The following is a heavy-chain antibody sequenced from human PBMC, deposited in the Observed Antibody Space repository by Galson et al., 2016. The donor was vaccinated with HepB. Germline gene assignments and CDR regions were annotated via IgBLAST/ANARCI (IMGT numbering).Heavy chain of an antibody. CDR2: ISSSSVYI. J-gene: IGHJ4*02. V-gene: IGHV3-21*01. CDR3: ARADGFNTPFFDS. D-gene: IGHD5-24*01. CDR1: GFTLSNYR. Sequence: SLRLSCAVSGFTLSNYRIDWVRQAPGKGLEWVSCISSSSVYIWYADSVRGRFTNSRDNAKNSLYLQMDSRTAEDTAVYYWARADGFNTPFFDSWGRGTLVTVSS.